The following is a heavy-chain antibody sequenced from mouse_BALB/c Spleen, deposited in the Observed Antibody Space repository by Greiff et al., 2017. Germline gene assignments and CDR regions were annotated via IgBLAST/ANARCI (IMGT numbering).Heavy chain of an antibody. CDR3: ARHDGSAWFAY. Sequence: EVQRVESGGGLVKPGGSLKLSCAASGFTFSSYAMSWVRQTPEKRLEWVATISSGGSYTYYPDSVKGRFTISRDNAKNTLYLQMSSLRSEDTAMYYCARHDGSAWFAYWGQGTLVTVSA. V-gene: IGHV5-9-3*01. J-gene: IGHJ3*01. CDR2: ISSGGSYT. CDR1: GFTFSSYA. D-gene: IGHD2-3*01.